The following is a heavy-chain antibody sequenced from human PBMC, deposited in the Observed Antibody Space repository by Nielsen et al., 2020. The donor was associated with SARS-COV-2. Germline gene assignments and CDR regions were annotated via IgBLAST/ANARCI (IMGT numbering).Heavy chain of an antibody. D-gene: IGHD5-24*01. Sequence: ASVKVSCKASGYTFTSYYMHWVRQAPGQGLEWMGIINPSGGSTRYAQKFQGRVTMTRDTSTSTVYMELSSLRSEDTAVYYCARARDGYNYWWFTVVPWYFDLWGRGTLVTVSS. J-gene: IGHJ2*01. CDR1: GYTFTSYY. CDR3: ARARDGYNYWWFTVVPWYFDL. V-gene: IGHV1-46*01. CDR2: INPSGGST.